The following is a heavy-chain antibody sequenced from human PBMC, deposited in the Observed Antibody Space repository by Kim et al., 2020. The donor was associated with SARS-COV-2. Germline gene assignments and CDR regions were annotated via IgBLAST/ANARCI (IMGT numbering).Heavy chain of an antibody. V-gene: IGHV3-23*01. D-gene: IGHD6-13*01. Sequence: DSVTGRFTISRDNSKNTLYLQMNSLRAEDTAVYYCAKVIDPSRHYYGMDVWGQGTTVTVSS. CDR3: AKVIDPSRHYYGMDV. J-gene: IGHJ6*02.